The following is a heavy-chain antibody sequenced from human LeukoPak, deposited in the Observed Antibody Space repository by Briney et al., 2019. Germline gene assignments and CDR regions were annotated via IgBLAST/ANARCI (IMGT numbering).Heavy chain of an antibody. Sequence: PGGSLRLSCAASGFTFSSYAMHWVRQAPGKGLEWVAVISYDGSDKYYADSVKGRFTISRDNSKNTLYLQMNSLRAEDTAVYYCARVSSSGWYYFDYWGQGTPVTVSS. D-gene: IGHD6-19*01. CDR2: ISYDGSDK. V-gene: IGHV3-30-3*01. CDR1: GFTFSSYA. CDR3: ARVSSSGWYYFDY. J-gene: IGHJ4*02.